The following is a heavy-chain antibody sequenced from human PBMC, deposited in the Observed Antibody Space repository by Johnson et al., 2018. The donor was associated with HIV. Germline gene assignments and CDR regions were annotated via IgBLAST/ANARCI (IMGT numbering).Heavy chain of an antibody. Sequence: VQLVESGGGLIQPGGSLRLSCAASGFTVSTNYMGWVRLAPGKGLEWVSVIYSGGTTYSVDSVKGRFTISRDNSKNTLYLQMNSLRAEDTAVYYCAREAVPRGLQSAFGGAFDIWGQGTMVTVSS. J-gene: IGHJ3*02. V-gene: IGHV3-53*01. CDR3: AREAVPRGLQSAFGGAFDI. CDR1: GFTVSTNY. CDR2: IYSGGTT. D-gene: IGHD3-16*01.